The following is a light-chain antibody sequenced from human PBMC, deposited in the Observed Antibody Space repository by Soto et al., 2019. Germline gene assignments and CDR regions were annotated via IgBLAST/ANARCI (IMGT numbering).Light chain of an antibody. Sequence: SSLSASVGDRVTITCRASQGIRNDLGWYQQKPGKAPKLLIYAASSLQSGVPSRFSGSGSGTDFTLTISSLQPGDFATYYCQQYNTYSGTFGQGTRLEI. J-gene: IGKJ5*01. CDR1: QGIRND. CDR3: QQYNTYSGT. CDR2: AAS. V-gene: IGKV1-6*01.